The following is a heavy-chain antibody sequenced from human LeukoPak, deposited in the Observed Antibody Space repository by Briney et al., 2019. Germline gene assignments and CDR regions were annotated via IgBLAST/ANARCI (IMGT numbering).Heavy chain of an antibody. CDR1: GFTFSSYG. CDR2: IWYDGSNK. CDR3: ARGGGGSWYFDY. Sequence: PGGSLRLSCAASGFTFSSYGVHWVRQAPGKGLEWVAVIWYDGSNKYYADSVKGRFTISRDNSKNTLYLQMNSLRAEDTAVYYCARGGGGSWYFDYWGQGTLVTVSS. J-gene: IGHJ4*02. D-gene: IGHD6-13*01. V-gene: IGHV3-33*01.